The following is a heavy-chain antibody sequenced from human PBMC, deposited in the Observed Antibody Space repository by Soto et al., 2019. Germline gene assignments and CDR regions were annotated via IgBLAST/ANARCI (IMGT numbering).Heavy chain of an antibody. V-gene: IGHV1-8*01. CDR3: ARSSRETTKRYCSGGSRYPVQVRGPLDV. CDR1: GYTFTSYD. J-gene: IGHJ6*04. CDR2: MNPNSGNT. Sequence: QVQLVQSGAEVKKPGASVKVSCKASGYTFTSYDINWVRQATGQGLEWMGWMNPNSGNTGYAQKFQGRVTMKRNTYISKAYMELSSLRSEDTAVYYCARSSRETTKRYCSGGSRYPVQVRGPLDVWGKGTKVTVSS. D-gene: IGHD2-15*01.